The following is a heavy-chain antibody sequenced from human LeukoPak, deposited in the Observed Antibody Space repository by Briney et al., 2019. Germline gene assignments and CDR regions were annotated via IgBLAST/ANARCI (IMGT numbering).Heavy chain of an antibody. CDR3: AKGKGGTMIVVVGYFDY. CDR1: GFTFSSYA. J-gene: IGHJ4*02. Sequence: GGSLRLSCAASGFTFSSYAMTWVRQAPGKGLEWVSAISGSGGSTYYADSVKDRFTISRDNSKNTLYLQMNSLRAEDTAVYYCAKGKGGTMIVVVGYFDYGGQGTLVTVSS. CDR2: ISGSGGST. V-gene: IGHV3-23*01. D-gene: IGHD3-22*01.